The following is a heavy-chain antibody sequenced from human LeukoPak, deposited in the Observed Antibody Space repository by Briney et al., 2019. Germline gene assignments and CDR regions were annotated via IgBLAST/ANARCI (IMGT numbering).Heavy chain of an antibody. CDR2: INHSGST. J-gene: IGHJ5*02. V-gene: IGHV4-34*01. D-gene: IGHD6-13*01. CDR1: GGSFSGYY. CDR3: ARRGYSSIWYRAHWFDP. Sequence: PSETLSLTCAVYGGSFSGYYWSWIRQPPGKGLEWIGEINHSGSTNYNPSLKSRVTISVDTSKNQFSLKLSSVTAADTAVYYCARRGYSSIWYRAHWFDPWGQGTLVTVSS.